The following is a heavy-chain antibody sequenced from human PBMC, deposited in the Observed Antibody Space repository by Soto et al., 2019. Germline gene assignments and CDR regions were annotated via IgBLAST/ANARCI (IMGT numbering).Heavy chain of an antibody. Sequence: SVKVSCEASGGTFSSYAISWVRQAPGQGLEWMGGIIPIFGTANYAQKFQGRVTITADESTSTAYMELSSLRSEDTAVYYCAFTYYYDSSGPSGAFDIWGQGTMVTVS. CDR3: AFTYYYDSSGPSGAFDI. D-gene: IGHD3-22*01. CDR1: GGTFSSYA. J-gene: IGHJ3*02. CDR2: IIPIFGTA. V-gene: IGHV1-69*13.